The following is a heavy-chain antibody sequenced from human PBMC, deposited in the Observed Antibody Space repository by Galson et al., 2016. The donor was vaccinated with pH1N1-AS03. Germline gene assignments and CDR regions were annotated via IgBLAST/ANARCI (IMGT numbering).Heavy chain of an antibody. V-gene: IGHV3-21*06. D-gene: IGHD2-15*01. Sequence: SLRLSCAASGFSFSTYSMNWVRQAPGEGLEWASSIAGSGTYIYYADSVKGRFTISRDNAKNSLYLQMSSLRAEDTAVYYCVRDEGNCGGGSCSSDNWFDLWGQGTLVTVSS. J-gene: IGHJ5*02. CDR3: VRDEGNCGGGSCSSDNWFDL. CDR2: IAGSGTYI. CDR1: GFSFSTYS.